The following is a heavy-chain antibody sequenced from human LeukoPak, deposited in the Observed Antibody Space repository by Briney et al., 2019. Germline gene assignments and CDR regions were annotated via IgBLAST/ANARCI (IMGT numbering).Heavy chain of an antibody. CDR1: GFTFSDHY. CDR2: TRNKANSYTT. CDR3: ARVNGDYYYYMDV. Sequence: LPGGSLRLSCAASGFTFSDHYMDWVRQAPGKGLEWVGLTRNKANSYTTEYAASVKGRFTISRDDSKNSLYLQMNSLKTEDTAVYYCARVNGDYYYYMDVWGKGTTVTVSS. D-gene: IGHD2-8*01. J-gene: IGHJ6*03. V-gene: IGHV3-72*01.